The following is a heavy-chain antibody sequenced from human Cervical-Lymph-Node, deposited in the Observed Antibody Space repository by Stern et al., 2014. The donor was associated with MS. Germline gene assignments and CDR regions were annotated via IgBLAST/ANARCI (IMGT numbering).Heavy chain of an antibody. CDR2: IIPIFDES. D-gene: IGHD3-16*01. CDR1: GGSFRSYP. V-gene: IGHV1-69*01. CDR3: ARSPRTFGGIAFTFDV. Sequence: QVQLVQSGAEVKKSGSSVKVSCKASGGSFRSYPISWVRQAPGPGLEWMGGIIPIFDESNYAQKFQGRVTFTADAATTTAYMELSRLRSDDTAVYFCARSPRTFGGIAFTFDVWGQGTLVTVSS. J-gene: IGHJ3*01.